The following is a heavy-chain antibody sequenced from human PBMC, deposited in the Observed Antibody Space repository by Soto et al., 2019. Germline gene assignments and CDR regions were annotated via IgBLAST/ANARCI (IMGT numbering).Heavy chain of an antibody. D-gene: IGHD3-3*01. CDR2: IVGSGAST. CDR3: AKDQRYTDFWSGYFHWFDP. Sequence: GGSLRLSCAASGFMFSIYAMNWVRQAPGKGLEWVSAIVGSGASTYYADSVKGRFTISRDNSKNTLYLQMNSLRAEDTAVYYCAKDQRYTDFWSGYFHWFDPWGQGTLVTVSS. V-gene: IGHV3-23*01. CDR1: GFMFSIYA. J-gene: IGHJ5*02.